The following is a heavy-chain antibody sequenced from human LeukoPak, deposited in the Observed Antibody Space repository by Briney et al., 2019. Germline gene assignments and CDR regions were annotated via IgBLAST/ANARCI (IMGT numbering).Heavy chain of an antibody. V-gene: IGHV4-59*01. CDR2: IYYSGST. CDR1: GGSISSYY. D-gene: IGHD6-19*01. J-gene: IGHJ4*02. Sequence: PSETLSLTCTVSGGSISSYYWSWIRQPPGKGLEWIGYIYYSGSTNYNPSLKSRVTISVDTPKNQFSLKLSSVTAADTAVYYCARADTGYSSGPALFDYWGQGTLVTVSS. CDR3: ARADTGYSSGPALFDY.